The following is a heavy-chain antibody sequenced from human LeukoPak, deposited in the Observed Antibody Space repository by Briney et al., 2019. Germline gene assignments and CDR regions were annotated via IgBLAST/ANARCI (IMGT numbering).Heavy chain of an antibody. D-gene: IGHD6-13*01. CDR3: ARDRSSSF. CDR2: ISSSGSTT. J-gene: IGHJ4*02. Sequence: PGGSLRLSCAASGFTFSDYYMNWIRQAPGKGLEWVSYISSSGSTTSYADSVKGRFTVSRDNAKNSLYLQMNSLRAEDTALYYCARDRSSSFWGQGTLVTVSS. V-gene: IGHV3-11*01. CDR1: GFTFSDYY.